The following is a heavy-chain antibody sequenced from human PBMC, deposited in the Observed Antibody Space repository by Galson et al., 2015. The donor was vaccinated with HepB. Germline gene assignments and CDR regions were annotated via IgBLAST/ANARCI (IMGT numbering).Heavy chain of an antibody. CDR3: ARSSRGDIVVVVAPFDI. CDR2: IYYSGST. Sequence: ETLSLTCTVSGGSISSYYWSWIRQPPGKGLEWIGYIYYSGSTNYNPSLKSRVTISVDTSKNQFSLKLSSVTAADTAVYYCARSSRGDIVVVVAPFDIWGQGTMVTVSS. CDR1: GGSISSYY. D-gene: IGHD2-15*01. V-gene: IGHV4-59*08. J-gene: IGHJ3*02.